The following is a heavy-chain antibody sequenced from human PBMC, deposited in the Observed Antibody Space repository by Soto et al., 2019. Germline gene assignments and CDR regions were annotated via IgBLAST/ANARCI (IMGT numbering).Heavy chain of an antibody. Sequence: PSETLSLTCTVSGGSISSYYWSWIRQPPGKGLEWIGYIYYSGNTNYNPSLKSRVTISVDTSKNQFSLKLSSVTAADTAVYYCARYDYGDYGLTLDYWGQGTLVTVSS. CDR3: ARYDYGDYGLTLDY. CDR2: IYYSGNT. J-gene: IGHJ4*02. V-gene: IGHV4-59*01. CDR1: GGSISSYY. D-gene: IGHD4-17*01.